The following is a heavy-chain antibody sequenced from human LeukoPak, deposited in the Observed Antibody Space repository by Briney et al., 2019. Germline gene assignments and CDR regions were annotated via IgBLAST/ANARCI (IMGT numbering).Heavy chain of an antibody. D-gene: IGHD5-24*01. CDR1: GGSITSGGYY. CDR2: IYNSGST. CDR3: ARVRGRWLQFFDL. J-gene: IGHJ2*01. Sequence: KPSQTLSLTCTVAGGSITSGGYYWSWIRQHPGKGLEWIGYIYNSGSTYYNPSLKSRVTISIDTSKNQFALKLSSVTAADTAVYYYARVRGRWLQFFDLWGRGTLVTVSS. V-gene: IGHV4-31*02.